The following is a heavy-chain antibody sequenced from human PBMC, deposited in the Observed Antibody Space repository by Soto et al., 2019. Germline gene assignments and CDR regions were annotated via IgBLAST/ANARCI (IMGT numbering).Heavy chain of an antibody. J-gene: IGHJ1*01. Sequence: EVQLVESGGGLIQPGGSLRLSCAASGFTVSSYQLNWVRQSPGKGLEWVSIIDRAGKIYYADSVKGRFTISRDNLKNTLNLQMNSLRDEDTAVYYCAKDNAGPFHLWGQGTLVTVSS. D-gene: IGHD2-8*01. CDR2: IDRAGKI. CDR3: AKDNAGPFHL. V-gene: IGHV3-53*01. CDR1: GFTVSSYQ.